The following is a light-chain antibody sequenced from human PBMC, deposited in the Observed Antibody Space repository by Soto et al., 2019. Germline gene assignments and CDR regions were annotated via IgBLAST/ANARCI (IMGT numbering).Light chain of an antibody. J-gene: IGKJ4*01. CDR2: AVS. V-gene: IGKV1-39*01. Sequence: DVQLTQSPSSLSASVGDRVTIACRASQTIGTSLNWYQHRPGRAPKLLMYAVSSLQSGVPSRFSGSGSGTDFTLTISSLHPEYFATYYCQQTFVSPLTFGGGTNVAI. CDR1: QTIGTS. CDR3: QQTFVSPLT.